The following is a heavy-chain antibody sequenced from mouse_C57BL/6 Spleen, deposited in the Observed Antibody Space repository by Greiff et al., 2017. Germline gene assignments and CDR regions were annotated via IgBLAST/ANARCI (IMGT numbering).Heavy chain of an antibody. D-gene: IGHD1-2*01. Sequence: VQLQQSVAELVRPGASVKLSCTASGFTIKNSYMHWVKQRPEQGLEWIGRIDPANGNTKYDPKFQGKATITADTSSTTAYLQLSSLTSEDTAVYYCARSGDYYGCDGFGYWGQGTLVTVSA. CDR2: IDPANGNT. CDR1: GFTIKNSY. V-gene: IGHV14-3*01. CDR3: ARSGDYYGCDGFGY. J-gene: IGHJ3*02.